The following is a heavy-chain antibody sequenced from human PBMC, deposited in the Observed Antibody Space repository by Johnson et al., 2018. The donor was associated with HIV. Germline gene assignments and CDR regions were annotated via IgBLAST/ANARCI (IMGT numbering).Heavy chain of an antibody. Sequence: VQLVESGGGLVQPGGSLRLSCAASGFTFTSYWMSWVRQAPGKGLEWVANIKQDGSEKYYVDSVKGRFTISRDNTKNSLYLQMNSLRAEDTALYYCTHYSGSFYMGAFDIWGQGTMVTVSS. V-gene: IGHV3-7*03. CDR2: IKQDGSEK. D-gene: IGHD1-26*01. J-gene: IGHJ3*02. CDR1: GFTFTSYW. CDR3: THYSGSFYMGAFDI.